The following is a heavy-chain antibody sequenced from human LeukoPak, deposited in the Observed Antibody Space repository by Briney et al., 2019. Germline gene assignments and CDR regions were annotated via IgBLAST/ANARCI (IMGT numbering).Heavy chain of an antibody. J-gene: IGHJ4*02. CDR1: GFIFSSYG. CDR2: ISSSGDST. V-gene: IGHV3-23*01. D-gene: IGHD3-10*01. Sequence: GGSLRLSCAASGFIFSSYGMTWVRQAPGKGLEWVSGISSSGDSTYYADSVKGRFTISRDNSKNTLYLQMNSLRAEDTAVYYCAKVTRSGGSGSYYTDYWGQGTLVTVSS. CDR3: AKVTRSGGSGSYYTDY.